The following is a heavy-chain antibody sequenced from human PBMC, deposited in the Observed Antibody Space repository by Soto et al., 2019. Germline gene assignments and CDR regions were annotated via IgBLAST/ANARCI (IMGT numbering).Heavy chain of an antibody. CDR2: IIPIFGTA. CDR3: ASGRKYSSGWPPRSRFDY. V-gene: IGHV1-69*13. J-gene: IGHJ4*02. Sequence: SVKVSCNASGGTFSSYAISWVRQAPGQGLEWMGGIIPIFGTANYAQKFQGRVTITADESTSTVYMELSSLRSEDTAVYYCASGRKYSSGWPPRSRFDYWGQGTLVTVSS. D-gene: IGHD6-19*01. CDR1: GGTFSSYA.